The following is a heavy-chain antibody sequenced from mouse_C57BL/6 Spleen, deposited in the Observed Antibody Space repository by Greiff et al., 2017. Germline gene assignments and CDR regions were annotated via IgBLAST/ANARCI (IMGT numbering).Heavy chain of an antibody. V-gene: IGHV14-4*01. Sequence: EVQRVESGAELVRPGASVKLSCTASGFNIKDDYMHWVKQRPEQGLEWIGWIDPENGDTEYASKFQGKATITADTSSNTAYLQLSSLTSEDTAVYYCTTTYYGSRYFDVWGTGTTVTVSS. CDR1: GFNIKDDY. CDR2: IDPENGDT. CDR3: TTTYYGSRYFDV. J-gene: IGHJ1*03. D-gene: IGHD1-1*01.